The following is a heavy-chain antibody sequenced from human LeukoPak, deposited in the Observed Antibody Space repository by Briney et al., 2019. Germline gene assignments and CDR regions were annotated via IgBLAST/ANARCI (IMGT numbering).Heavy chain of an antibody. Sequence: PGGSLRLSCAASGXTFTKYWMAWVRQAPAKGLEWVASIHQDGSETHSIDSGRFTISRDNAKNSLYLQMNSLRDEDTAVYYCANTVGHYSHNWGQGTLVTVSS. CDR1: GXTFTKYW. CDR2: IHQDGSET. CDR3: ANTVGHYSHN. D-gene: IGHD4-11*01. J-gene: IGHJ4*02. V-gene: IGHV3-7*05.